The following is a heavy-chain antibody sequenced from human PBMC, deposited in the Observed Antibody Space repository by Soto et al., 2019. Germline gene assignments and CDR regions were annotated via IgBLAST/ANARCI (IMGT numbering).Heavy chain of an antibody. CDR3: AKDLYYDILTAWDY. D-gene: IGHD3-9*01. Sequence: ESGGGLVQPGRSLRLSCAASGFTFDDYAMHWVRQAPGKGLEWVSGISWNSGSKGYADSVKGRFTISRDNAKNSLYLQMNSLRAEDTALYYCAKDLYYDILTAWDYWGQGTLVTVSS. CDR1: GFTFDDYA. CDR2: ISWNSGSK. V-gene: IGHV3-9*01. J-gene: IGHJ4*02.